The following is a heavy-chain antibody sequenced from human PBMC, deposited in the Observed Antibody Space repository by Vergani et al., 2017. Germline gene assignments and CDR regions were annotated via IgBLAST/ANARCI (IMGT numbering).Heavy chain of an antibody. V-gene: IGHV4-61*02. D-gene: IGHD5-12*01. CDR3: GRSKPHVDFDI. CDR2: IHTNGVI. Sequence: QVQLQESGPGLVKPSQTLSLTCTVSGGSFNSGSYYWSWLRPPAGKRLEWIGRIHTNGVIHYNPSLNSRATISVDTSRNQIPLKPTSGTATETAIYFCGRSKPHVDFDIWGQGTMITVSS. J-gene: IGHJ3*02. CDR1: GGSFNSGSYY.